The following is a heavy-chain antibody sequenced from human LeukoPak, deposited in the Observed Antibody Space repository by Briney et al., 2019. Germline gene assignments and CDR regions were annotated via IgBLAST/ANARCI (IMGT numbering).Heavy chain of an antibody. D-gene: IGHD3-10*01. J-gene: IGHJ3*02. CDR2: IKSKTDGGTT. Sequence: GGSLRLSCAASGFTFSNAWMSWVRQAPGKGLEWVGRIKSKTDGGTTDYAAPVKGRFTISRDDSKNTLYLQMNSPKTEDTAVYYCTTDVVLLWFGELFRGAFDIWGQGTMVTVSS. CDR3: TTDVVLLWFGELFRGAFDI. V-gene: IGHV3-15*01. CDR1: GFTFSNAW.